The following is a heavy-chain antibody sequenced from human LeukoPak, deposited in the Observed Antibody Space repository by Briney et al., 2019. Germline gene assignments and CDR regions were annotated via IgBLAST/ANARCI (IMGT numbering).Heavy chain of an antibody. V-gene: IGHV4-34*01. Sequence: KPSETLSLTCAVYGGSFSGYYWSWIRQPPGKGLEWIGEINHSGSTNYNPSLKSRVTISVDTSKNQFSLKLSSVTAADTAVYYCARGMVRGKRYYYGMDVWAKGPRSPSPQ. J-gene: IGHJ6*04. CDR1: GGSFSGYY. CDR3: ARGMVRGKRYYYGMDV. CDR2: INHSGST. D-gene: IGHD3-10*01.